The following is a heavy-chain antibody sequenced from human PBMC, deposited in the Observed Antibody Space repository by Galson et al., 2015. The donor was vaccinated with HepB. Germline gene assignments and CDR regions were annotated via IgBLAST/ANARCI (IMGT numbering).Heavy chain of an antibody. CDR1: GGSISSGGYY. Sequence: TLSLTCTVSGGSISSGGYYWSWIRQHPGKGLEWIGYIYYSGSTYYNPSLKSRVTISVDTSKNQFSLKLSSVTAADTAVYYCARISMDIVLMVYAPSYAFDIWGQGTMVTVSS. D-gene: IGHD2-8*01. CDR3: ARISMDIVLMVYAPSYAFDI. CDR2: IYYSGST. V-gene: IGHV4-31*03. J-gene: IGHJ3*02.